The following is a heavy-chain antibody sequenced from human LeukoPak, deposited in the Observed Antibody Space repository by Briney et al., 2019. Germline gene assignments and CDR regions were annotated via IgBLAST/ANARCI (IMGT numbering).Heavy chain of an antibody. V-gene: IGHV3-20*04. J-gene: IGHJ4*02. D-gene: IGHD3-16*02. CDR3: ARDSGYTTSPGY. CDR1: GFTFDDYG. Sequence: GGSLRLSCVASGFTFDDYGMSGVRQAPGKGLEWVSGINWNGGSTGYADSVKGRFTISRDNAKNSLYLQMNSLRAEDTALYYCARDSGYTTSPGYWGQGTLVTVSS. CDR2: INWNGGST.